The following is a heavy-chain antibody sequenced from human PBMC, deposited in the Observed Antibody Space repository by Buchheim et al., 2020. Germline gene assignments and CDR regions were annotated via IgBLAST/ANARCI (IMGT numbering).Heavy chain of an antibody. CDR3: ARQNSGYFAY. D-gene: IGHD3-22*01. J-gene: IGHJ4*02. Sequence: QVQLQESGPGLLKPSQTLSLTCSVSGGSVSSGDYYWSWIRQPPGKGLEWIGYIHYSGSTYYNPSLKSRVFISRETSKNQLSLKMTSVTATDTAVYYCARQNSGYFAYWGQGT. CDR2: IHYSGST. V-gene: IGHV4-30-4*01. CDR1: GGSVSSGDYY.